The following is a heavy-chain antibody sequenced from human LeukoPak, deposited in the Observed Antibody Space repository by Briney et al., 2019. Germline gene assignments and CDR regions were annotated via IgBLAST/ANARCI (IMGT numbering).Heavy chain of an antibody. J-gene: IGHJ3*02. CDR3: ARAGRVVPAAKNAFDI. CDR1: GFTFSSYS. Sequence: GGSLRLSCAASGFTFSSYSMNWVRQAPGKGLEWVSSISSSSSYIYYADSVKGRFTISRDNAKNSRYLQMNSLRAEDTAVYYCARAGRVVPAAKNAFDIWGQGTMVTVSS. CDR2: ISSSSSYI. D-gene: IGHD2-2*01. V-gene: IGHV3-21*01.